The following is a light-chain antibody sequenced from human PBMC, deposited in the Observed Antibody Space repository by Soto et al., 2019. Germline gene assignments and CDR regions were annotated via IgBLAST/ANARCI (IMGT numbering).Light chain of an antibody. J-gene: IGKJ3*01. V-gene: IGKV1-5*01. CDR1: QTISNW. CDR3: QPYDSSPRT. CDR2: DAS. Sequence: DIEMTQSPSTLSVSAGESVTISCRASQTISNWLAWYQQKPGKAPKLLIYDASSRESGVPSRFSGSGSGSEFTLTISSLQSEDFAVYYCQPYDSSPRTFGPGTKVDI.